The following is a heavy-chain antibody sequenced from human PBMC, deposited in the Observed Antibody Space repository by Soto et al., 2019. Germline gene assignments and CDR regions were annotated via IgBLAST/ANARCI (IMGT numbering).Heavy chain of an antibody. Sequence: PSEILSLTCTVPGGSISNYDWSWIRQSPGKALEWFGYMSYIGTTNYNPSLRSRHTISVDTSKNRFSLSLTAEASADTAGYGGVRGGGGYGHGMIDYWGKGTPVTVSS. CDR1: GGSISNYD. J-gene: IGHJ4*02. CDR3: VRGGGGYGHGMIDY. CDR2: MSYIGTT. V-gene: IGHV4-59*01. D-gene: IGHD5-18*01.